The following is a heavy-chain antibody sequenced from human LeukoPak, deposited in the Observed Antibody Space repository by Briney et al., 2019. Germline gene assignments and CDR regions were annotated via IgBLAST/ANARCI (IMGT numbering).Heavy chain of an antibody. CDR2: IKSETDGGTT. CDR3: TLRYCSSTTCHRGAFDI. CDR1: GFIFSNTW. D-gene: IGHD2-2*01. Sequence: PGGSLRLSCAASGFIFSNTWMSWVRQAPGKGLEWVGRIKSETDGGTTDYAAPVKGRFTIPRDDSKNTLYLQMNSLKTEDTAVYYCTLRYCSSTTCHRGAFDIWGQGTMVTVSS. V-gene: IGHV3-15*01. J-gene: IGHJ3*02.